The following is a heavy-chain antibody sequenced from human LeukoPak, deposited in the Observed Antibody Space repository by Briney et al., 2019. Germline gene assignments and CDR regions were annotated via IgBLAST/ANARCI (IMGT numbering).Heavy chain of an antibody. CDR2: IYQSGGT. V-gene: IGHV4-30-2*01. CDR1: GDSISSGSSS. D-gene: IGHD3-22*01. J-gene: IGHJ4*02. CDR3: ARVLYYYDSSAHSHYYFDC. Sequence: SETLSLTCAVSGDSISSGSSSWRWIRQPPGEGLGWIGYIYQSGGTYSNPSLKSRVTISVDRSKNQFSLNLSSVTAADTAVYFCARVLYYYDSSAHSHYYFDCWGQGTLVTVSS.